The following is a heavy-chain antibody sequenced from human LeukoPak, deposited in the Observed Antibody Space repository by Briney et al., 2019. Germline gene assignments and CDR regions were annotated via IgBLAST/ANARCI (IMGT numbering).Heavy chain of an antibody. D-gene: IGHD3-9*01. CDR1: GSSFTSYW. J-gene: IGHJ4*02. Sequence: GASLQISCKGSGSSFTSYWISWVRQMPGKGLEWMGRIDPSDSYTNYSPSFQGHVTISADKSISTAYLQWSSLKASDTAMYYCARTGYYPNDYWGQGTLVTVSS. CDR3: ARTGYYPNDY. CDR2: IDPSDSYT. V-gene: IGHV5-10-1*01.